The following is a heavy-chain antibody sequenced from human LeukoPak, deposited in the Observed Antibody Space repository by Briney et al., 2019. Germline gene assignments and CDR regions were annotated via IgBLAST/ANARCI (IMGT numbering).Heavy chain of an antibody. CDR3: ARDRATDSSSWSNWFDP. J-gene: IGHJ5*02. CDR2: INSDGSST. D-gene: IGHD6-13*01. CDR1: GFTFSSYW. Sequence: GGSLRLSRAASGFTFSSYWMHWVRQAPGKGLVWVSRINSDGSSTSYADSVKGRFTISRDNAKNTLYLQMNSLRAEDTAVYYCARDRATDSSSWSNWFDPWGQGTLVTVSS. V-gene: IGHV3-74*01.